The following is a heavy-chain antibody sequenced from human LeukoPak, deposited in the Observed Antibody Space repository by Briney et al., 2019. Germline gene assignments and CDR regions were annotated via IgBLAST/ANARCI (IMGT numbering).Heavy chain of an antibody. CDR1: GFTVSSNY. J-gene: IGHJ4*02. CDR3: ARSLLWFGESYFDY. V-gene: IGHV3-53*01. Sequence: SGGSLRLSCAASGFTVSSNYMSWVRQAPGKGLEWVSVIYSGGSTYYADSVKGRFTISRDNSKNTLYLQMNSLRAEDTAVYYCARSLLWFGESYFDYWGQGTLVTVSS. D-gene: IGHD3-10*01. CDR2: IYSGGST.